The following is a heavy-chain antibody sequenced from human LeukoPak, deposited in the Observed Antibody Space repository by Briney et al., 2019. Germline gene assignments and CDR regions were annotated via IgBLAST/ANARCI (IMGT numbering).Heavy chain of an antibody. D-gene: IGHD5-18*01. V-gene: IGHV3-21*01. CDR1: GFTFSSYS. CDR3: ASSDTANY. J-gene: IGHJ4*02. CDR2: ISSSSSNI. Sequence: GGSLRLSCAASGFTFSSYSMNWVRQAPGKGLEWVSSISSSSSNIYYADSVKGRFTISRDNSKNSLYLQMNSLRAEDTAVYYCASSDTANYWGQGTLVTVSS.